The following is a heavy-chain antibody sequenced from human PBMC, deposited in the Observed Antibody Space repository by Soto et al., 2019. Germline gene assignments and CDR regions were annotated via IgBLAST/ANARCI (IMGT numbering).Heavy chain of an antibody. Sequence: QEQLVQSGAEVKNPGSSVKVSCKASAGLFSSYPISWVRQVPGQGLEWMGGIIPVFQTAYYTQRFQGRATMTAAESTSIAYVELSSLRSEDTAIYYCACVVSGYTWFNVFCGQESLVIAS. CDR1: AGLFSSYP. V-gene: IGHV1-69*01. D-gene: IGHD3-22*01. CDR3: ACVVSGYTWFNVF. J-gene: IGHJ4*02. CDR2: IIPVFQTA.